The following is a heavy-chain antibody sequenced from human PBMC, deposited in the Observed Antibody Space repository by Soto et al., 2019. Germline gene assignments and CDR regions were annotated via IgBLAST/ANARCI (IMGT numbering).Heavy chain of an antibody. Sequence: PSETLSLTSTVSGGSISSGGYYWSWIRQHPGKGLEWIGYIYYSGSTYYNPSLKSRVTISVDTSKNQFSLKLSSVTAADTAVYYCARERLGHYYDSSGYPRSGMDVWGQGTTVTVSS. V-gene: IGHV4-31*03. CDR2: IYYSGST. D-gene: IGHD3-22*01. CDR1: GGSISSGGYY. J-gene: IGHJ6*02. CDR3: ARERLGHYYDSSGYPRSGMDV.